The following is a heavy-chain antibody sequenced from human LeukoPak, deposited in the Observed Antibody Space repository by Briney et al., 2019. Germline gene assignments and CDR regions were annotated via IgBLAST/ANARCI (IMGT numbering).Heavy chain of an antibody. CDR3: ARGRWSPPFDF. D-gene: IGHD4-23*01. J-gene: IGHJ4*02. CDR2: INPSGGST. V-gene: IGHV1-46*01. CDR1: GYTITIYY. Sequence: GASVTVSFKASGYTITIYYMHWGRHAPGQGLEWMGIINPSGGSTSYEQKFEGRVNMTRAMSTSTVYMELSSLRSEDRAVYYCARGRWSPPFDFWGQGTLVTVSS.